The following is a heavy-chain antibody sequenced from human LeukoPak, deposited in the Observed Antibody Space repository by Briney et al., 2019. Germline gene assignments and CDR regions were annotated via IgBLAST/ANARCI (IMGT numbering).Heavy chain of an antibody. J-gene: IGHJ4*02. D-gene: IGHD2-2*01. Sequence: GGSLRLSCAASGFTFSSYAMSWVRQAPGKGLEWVSAISGSGGSTYYADSVKGRFTISRDNSKNTLYLQMNSLRAEDTAVYYCAKDSGYCSSTSCPGHFDYWGQGTLVTVSS. V-gene: IGHV3-23*01. CDR1: GFTFSSYA. CDR2: ISGSGGST. CDR3: AKDSGYCSSTSCPGHFDY.